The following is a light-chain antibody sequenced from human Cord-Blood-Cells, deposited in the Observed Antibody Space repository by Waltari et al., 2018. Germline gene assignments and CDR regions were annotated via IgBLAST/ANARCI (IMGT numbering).Light chain of an antibody. CDR3: QQSYSTPFT. CDR1: QSISSY. V-gene: IGKV1-39*01. Sequence: LSASVGDRVTITCRASQSISSYLNWYQQKPGKAPKLLIYAASSLQSGVPSRFSGSGSGTDFTLTISSLQPEDFATYYCQQSYSTPFTFGPGTKVDIK. J-gene: IGKJ3*01. CDR2: AAS.